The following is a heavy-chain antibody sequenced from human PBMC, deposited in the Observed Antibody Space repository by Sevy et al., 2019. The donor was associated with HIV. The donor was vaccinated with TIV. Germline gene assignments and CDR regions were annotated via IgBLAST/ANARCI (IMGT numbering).Heavy chain of an antibody. J-gene: IGHJ3*02. D-gene: IGHD3-3*01. CDR1: GFTFSNAW. CDR3: TTDTGISDYDFWSGRDDTFDN. V-gene: IGHV3-15*01. Sequence: GGSLRLSCAASGFTFSNAWMSWVRQAPGKGLEWVGRIKSKTDGGTTDYAAPVKGRFTISTDESKITLYLQMNSLKTEDTAVYYCTTDTGISDYDFWSGRDDTFDNWGQGTMVTVSS. CDR2: IKSKTDGGTT.